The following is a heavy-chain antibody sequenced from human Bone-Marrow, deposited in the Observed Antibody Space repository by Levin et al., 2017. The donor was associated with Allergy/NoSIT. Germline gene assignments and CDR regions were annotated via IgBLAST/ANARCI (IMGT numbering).Heavy chain of an antibody. J-gene: IGHJ4*02. V-gene: IGHV4-59*01. CDR2: IYYSGST. D-gene: IGHD2-15*01. CDR1: GGSISSYY. Sequence: AGGSLRLSCTVSGGSISSYYWSWIRQPPGKGLEWIGYIYYSGSTNYNPSLKSRVTISVDTSKNQFSLKLSSVTAADTAVYYCARGGDYVAYWGQGTLVTVSS. CDR3: ARGGDYVAY.